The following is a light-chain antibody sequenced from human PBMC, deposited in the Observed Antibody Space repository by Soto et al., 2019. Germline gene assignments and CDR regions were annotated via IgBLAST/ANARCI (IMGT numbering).Light chain of an antibody. J-gene: IGKJ2*01. CDR1: QSLLHTNGNND. CDR3: MEALQVPHT. CDR2: LGS. V-gene: IGKV2-28*01. Sequence: IVMTQSPLSLPVTPGEPASISCRSSQSLLHTNGNNDLDWYLQKPGQSPQLLIFLGSNRASGVPDRFSGSGSGTDFTLKISRVEAQDVGVYYCMEALQVPHTFGQGTKLEIK.